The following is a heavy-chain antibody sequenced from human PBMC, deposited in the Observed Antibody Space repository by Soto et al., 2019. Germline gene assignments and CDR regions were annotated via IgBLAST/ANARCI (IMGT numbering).Heavy chain of an antibody. Sequence: QVQLQQSGPGLVKTSQTLSLTCAISGDSVSSNDATWDWIRQSPSRGLEWLGRTYYRSKWYIDYAHSVKRLITTNPDPSNTQLALQLNSVTPHHTAVSHCVRLVINRWLDSWGPGTLVTVSS. CDR1: GDSVSSNDAT. V-gene: IGHV6-1*01. CDR2: TYYRSKWYI. D-gene: IGHD2-2*01. J-gene: IGHJ5*01. CDR3: VRLVINRWLDS.